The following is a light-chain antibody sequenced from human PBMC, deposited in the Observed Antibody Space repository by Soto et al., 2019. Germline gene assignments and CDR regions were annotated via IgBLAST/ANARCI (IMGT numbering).Light chain of an antibody. J-gene: IGLJ2*01. CDR2: GDN. CDR3: QSYDNSLSHVV. V-gene: IGLV1-40*01. CDR1: NSNIGSFYD. Sequence: QSVLTQPPSVSGAPGPRVTIPCTGSNSNIGSFYDVHWYQQLPGTVPKLLIYGDNNRPSGVPDRFSGSKSGTSASLAITGLQAEDEADYYCQSYDNSLSHVVFGGGTKVTVL.